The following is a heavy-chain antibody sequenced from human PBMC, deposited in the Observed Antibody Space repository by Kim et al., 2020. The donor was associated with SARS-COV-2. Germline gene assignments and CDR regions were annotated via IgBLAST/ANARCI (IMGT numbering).Heavy chain of an antibody. Sequence: RGSLRLSCAASGFTFSSYGMHWVRQAPGKGLEWVAVISYDGSNKYYADSVKGRFTISRDNSKNTLYLQMNSLRAEDTAVYYCARTHIVVVTAAAGFDYWG. CDR2: ISYDGSNK. CDR3: ARTHIVVVTAAAGFDY. D-gene: IGHD2-2*01. J-gene: IGHJ4*01. CDR1: GFTFSSYG. V-gene: IGHV3-33*05.